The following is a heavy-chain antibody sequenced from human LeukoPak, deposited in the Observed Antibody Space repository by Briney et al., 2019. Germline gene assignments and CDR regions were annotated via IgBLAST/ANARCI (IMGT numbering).Heavy chain of an antibody. CDR3: AKGIYSSGWSYFDY. J-gene: IGHJ4*01. V-gene: IGHV3-23*01. CDR2: LSGSGITT. CDR1: GFTFSNSA. D-gene: IGHD6-19*01. Sequence: GGSPRLSCAASGFTFSNSAMSWVRQAPGKGLEWVSTLSGSGITTYYADSVKGRFTISRDNSKNTLYLQMNSLRAEDTAVYYCAKGIYSSGWSYFDYWGHGTLVTVSS.